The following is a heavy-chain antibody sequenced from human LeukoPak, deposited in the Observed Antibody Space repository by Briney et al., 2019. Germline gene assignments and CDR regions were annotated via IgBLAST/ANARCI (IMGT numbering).Heavy chain of an antibody. CDR2: ISSNGDNT. CDR3: ARGGSSWYGDY. CDR1: GFTFSTYV. V-gene: IGHV3-64D*06. D-gene: IGHD6-13*01. J-gene: IGHJ4*02. Sequence: GGSLRLSCSVSGFTFSTYVMHWVRQAPGKGLEYVSAISSNGDNTYYADSVKGRFTISRDNSKNTLYLQMSSLRADDTAVYYCARGGSSWYGDYWGQGTLVTVSS.